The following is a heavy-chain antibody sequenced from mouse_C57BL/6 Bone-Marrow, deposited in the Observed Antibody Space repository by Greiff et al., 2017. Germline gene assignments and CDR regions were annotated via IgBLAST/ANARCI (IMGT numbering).Heavy chain of an antibody. V-gene: IGHV1-50*01. CDR3: ARPFGWYFDV. D-gene: IGHD3-1*01. Sequence: QVQLQQPGAELVKPGASVKLSCKASGYTFPSYWMQWVKQRPGQGLEWIGEIDPSDSYTNYNQKFKGKATLTVDTSSSTAYMQLSSLTSEDSAVYYCARPFGWYFDVWGTGTTVTVSS. CDR1: GYTFPSYW. CDR2: IDPSDSYT. J-gene: IGHJ1*03.